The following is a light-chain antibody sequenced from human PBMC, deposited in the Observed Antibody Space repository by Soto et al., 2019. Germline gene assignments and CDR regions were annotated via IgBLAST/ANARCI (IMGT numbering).Light chain of an antibody. CDR2: EGS. J-gene: IGLJ1*01. Sequence: QSVLTQPASVSGSPGQSITISCTGTSSDVGTYNLVSWYQQEPGKAPKLMIFEGSKRPSGVSNRFSGSKSGNTASLTISGLQAEDEADYYCCSYAGSSTLVFGTGTKVT. CDR1: SSDVGTYNL. CDR3: CSYAGSSTLV. V-gene: IGLV2-23*03.